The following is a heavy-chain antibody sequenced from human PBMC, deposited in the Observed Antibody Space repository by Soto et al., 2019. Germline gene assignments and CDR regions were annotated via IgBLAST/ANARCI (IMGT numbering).Heavy chain of an antibody. D-gene: IGHD5-12*01. CDR1: GFTFSSYA. CDR2: ISYDGSNK. Sequence: HPGGSLRLSCAASGFTFSSYAMHWVRQAPGKGLEWVAVISYDGSNKYYADSVKGRFTISRDNSKNTLYLQMNSLRAEDTAVYYIARVTEMATIWARCPFDYWGQGTLVTVPQ. V-gene: IGHV3-30-3*01. J-gene: IGHJ4*02. CDR3: ARVTEMATIWARCPFDY.